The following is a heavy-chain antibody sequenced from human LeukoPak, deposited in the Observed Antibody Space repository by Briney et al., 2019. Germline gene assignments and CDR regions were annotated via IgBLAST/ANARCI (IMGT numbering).Heavy chain of an antibody. J-gene: IGHJ6*03. CDR3: ARAPDFWSGYDYYYYMDV. CDR2: INSDGSST. D-gene: IGHD3-3*01. Sequence: GGSLRLSCAASGFTFSSYWMHWVCQAPGKGLVWVSRINSDGSSTSYADSVKGRFTISRDNAKNTLYLQMNRLRAEDTAVYYCARAPDFWSGYDYYYYMDVWGKGTTVTVYS. CDR1: GFTFSSYW. V-gene: IGHV3-74*01.